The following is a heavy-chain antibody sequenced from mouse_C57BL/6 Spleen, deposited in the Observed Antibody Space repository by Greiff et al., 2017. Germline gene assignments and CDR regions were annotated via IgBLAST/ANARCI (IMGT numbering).Heavy chain of an antibody. Sequence: QVHVKQSGTELVKPGASVKLSCKASGYTFTSYWMHWVKQRPGQGLEWIGNINPSNGGTNYNEKFKSKATLTVDKSSSTAYMQLRSLTSEDAAVYYCDRGRQLRPFNYWGQGTTLTVSS. CDR2: INPSNGGT. CDR1: GYTFTSYW. J-gene: IGHJ2*01. CDR3: DRGRQLRPFNY. V-gene: IGHV1-53*01. D-gene: IGHD3-2*02.